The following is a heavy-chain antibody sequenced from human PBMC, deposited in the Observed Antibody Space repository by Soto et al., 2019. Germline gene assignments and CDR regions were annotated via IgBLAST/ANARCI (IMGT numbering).Heavy chain of an antibody. CDR3: AKVRYDFWSGYPLDGMDV. Sequence: GGSLRLSCAASGLTFSSYAMTWVRQAPGKGLEWVSAISGSGGSTYYADSVKGRFTISGDNSKNTLYLQMNSLRAEDTAVYYCAKVRYDFWSGYPLDGMDVWGQGTTVTVSS. CDR2: ISGSGGST. CDR1: GLTFSSYA. V-gene: IGHV3-23*01. J-gene: IGHJ6*02. D-gene: IGHD3-3*01.